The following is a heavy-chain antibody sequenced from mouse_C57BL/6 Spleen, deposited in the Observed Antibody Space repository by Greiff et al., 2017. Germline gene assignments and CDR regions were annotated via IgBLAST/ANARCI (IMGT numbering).Heavy chain of an antibody. D-gene: IGHD2-4*01. J-gene: IGHJ2*01. V-gene: IGHV5-4*01. Sequence: EVQLVESGGGLVKPGGSLKLSCAASGFTFSSYAMSWVRPTPEKRLEWVATISDGGSYTYYPDNVKGRFTISRDNAKNNLYLQMSHLKSEDTAMYYCARVSDYARFDYWGQGTTLTVSS. CDR2: ISDGGSYT. CDR1: GFTFSSYA. CDR3: ARVSDYARFDY.